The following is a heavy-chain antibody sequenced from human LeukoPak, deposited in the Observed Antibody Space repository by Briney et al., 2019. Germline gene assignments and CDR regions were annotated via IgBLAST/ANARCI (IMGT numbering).Heavy chain of an antibody. CDR1: GDTFTNYA. J-gene: IGHJ4*02. Sequence: GASVKVSCKASGDTFTNYAMHWVRQAPGQRLEWMGWINAGNSNTNYSQKFQGRVTITRDTSASTAYMELSSLRSEDTAVYYCASSRGYSYGYNYWGQGTLVTVSS. CDR2: INAGNSNT. CDR3: ASSRGYSYGYNY. D-gene: IGHD5-18*01. V-gene: IGHV1-3*01.